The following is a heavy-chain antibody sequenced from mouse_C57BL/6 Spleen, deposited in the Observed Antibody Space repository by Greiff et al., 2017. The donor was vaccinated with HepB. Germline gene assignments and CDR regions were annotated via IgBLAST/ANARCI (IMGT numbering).Heavy chain of an antibody. CDR3: ARSGLNYYGSSYRFFAD. D-gene: IGHD1-1*01. V-gene: IGHV1-55*01. J-gene: IGHJ3*01. Sequence: QVQLQQPGAELVKPGASVKMSCKASGYTFTSYWITWVKQRPGQGLEWIGDIYPGSGSTNYNEKFKSKATLTVDTSSSTAYMQLSSLTSEDSAVYYCARSGLNYYGSSYRFFADWGQGTLVTVSA. CDR2: IYPGSGST. CDR1: GYTFTSYW.